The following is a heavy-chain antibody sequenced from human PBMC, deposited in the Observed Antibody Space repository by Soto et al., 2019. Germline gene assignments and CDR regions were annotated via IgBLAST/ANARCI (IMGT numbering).Heavy chain of an antibody. Sequence: ASVKVSCKASGYTFTSYGISWVRQAPGQGLEWMGWISAYNGNTNYAQKLQGRVTMTTDTSTSTAYMELRSLRSDDTAVYYCARVREGVGYYYDSSGYYPYWGQGTLVTVSS. V-gene: IGHV1-18*01. CDR3: ARVREGVGYYYDSSGYYPY. D-gene: IGHD3-22*01. CDR2: ISAYNGNT. CDR1: GYTFTSYG. J-gene: IGHJ4*02.